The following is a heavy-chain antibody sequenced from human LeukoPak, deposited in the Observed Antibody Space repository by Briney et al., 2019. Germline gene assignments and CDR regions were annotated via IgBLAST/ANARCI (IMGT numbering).Heavy chain of an antibody. CDR2: INPLKGTS. J-gene: IGHJ4*02. CDR3: ATYDVSTGFEY. CDR1: GGTLSGYD. V-gene: IGHV1-69*06. D-gene: IGHD3-9*01. Sequence: SVKVSCKASGGTLSGYDMSWVRQAPGHGLEWMGGINPLKGTSNLTQKLQDRATTNGNKSTNTVYMEVSSLRSEDTALYYCATYDVSTGFEYWGQGTLVIVS.